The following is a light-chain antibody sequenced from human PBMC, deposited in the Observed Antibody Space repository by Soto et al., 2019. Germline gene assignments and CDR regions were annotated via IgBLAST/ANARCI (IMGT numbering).Light chain of an antibody. J-gene: IGKJ1*01. CDR3: QQYGSSPRT. V-gene: IGKV3-20*01. Sequence: EIVLTQSPGTLSLSPGERATLSFRASQSVGGSLAWYQQRPGQAPRLLVYHTSNRATGIPDRFSASGSGTDFTLTISRLEPEDFAVYYCQQYGSSPRTFGQGIKVDIK. CDR2: HTS. CDR1: QSVGGS.